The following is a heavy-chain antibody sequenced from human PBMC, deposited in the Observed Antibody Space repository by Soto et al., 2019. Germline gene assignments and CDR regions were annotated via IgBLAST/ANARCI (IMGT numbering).Heavy chain of an antibody. V-gene: IGHV3-30-3*01. CDR1: GFTFSKYA. J-gene: IGHJ4*02. D-gene: IGHD3-22*01. CDR3: ERAGYDRSGYFVEYYFDY. CDR2: ISNDGSNP. Sequence: QVQLVESGGGVVQPERSLRLSCAASGFTFSKYAMHWVRQARGTGLEWVAVISNDGSNPYYADSVKGRITISRDNSKNTLYLQLNSLREEDTAVYYCERAGYDRSGYFVEYYFDYWGQGTLVTVSS.